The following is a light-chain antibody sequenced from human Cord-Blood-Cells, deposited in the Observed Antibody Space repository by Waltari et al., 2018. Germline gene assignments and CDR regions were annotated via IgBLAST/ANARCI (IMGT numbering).Light chain of an antibody. Sequence: EIVLTQSPGTLSLSPGERANLPCRASQSVSSSYLALYQQKPGQAPRLLIYGASSRATGIPDRFSGSGSGTDFTLTISRLEPEDFAVYYCQQYGSSPYTFGQGTKLEIK. CDR3: QQYGSSPYT. CDR2: GAS. CDR1: QSVSSSY. V-gene: IGKV3-20*01. J-gene: IGKJ2*01.